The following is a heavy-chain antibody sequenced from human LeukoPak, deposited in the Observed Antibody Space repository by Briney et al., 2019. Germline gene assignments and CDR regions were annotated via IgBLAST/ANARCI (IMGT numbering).Heavy chain of an antibody. D-gene: IGHD3-10*01. V-gene: IGHV1-18*04. J-gene: IGHJ4*02. CDR2: ISAYNGNT. CDR3: ARCHYYGSGNYVRVYSPDY. CDR1: QYSLTGYH. Sequence: ASVKVSCKASQYSLTGYHLHWLRHTPGQGLEWMGWISAYNGNTNYAQTLQGRVTMTTDTSTSTAYMELRSLRSDDTAVYYCARCHYYGSGNYVRVYSPDYWGQGTLVTVSS.